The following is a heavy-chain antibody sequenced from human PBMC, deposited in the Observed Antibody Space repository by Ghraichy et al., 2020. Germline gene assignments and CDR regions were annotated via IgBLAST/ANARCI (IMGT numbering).Heavy chain of an antibody. V-gene: IGHV4-30-4*08. CDR2: IYYSGST. Sequence: SETLSLTCTVSGGSISSGDYYWSWIRQPPGKGLEWIGYIYYSGSTYYNPSLKSRVTISVDTSKNQFSLKLSSVTAADTAVYYCATSGYYYDSSGIFFDIWGQGTMVTVSS. J-gene: IGHJ3*02. CDR1: GGSISSGDYY. D-gene: IGHD3-22*01. CDR3: ATSGYYYDSSGIFFDI.